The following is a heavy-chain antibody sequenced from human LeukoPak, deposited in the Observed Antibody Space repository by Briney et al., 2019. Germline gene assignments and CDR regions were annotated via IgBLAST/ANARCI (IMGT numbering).Heavy chain of an antibody. V-gene: IGHV3-53*05. CDR1: GFNVNRNY. Sequence: GGSLRLSCTLSGFNVNRNYMGWVRQAPGKGLEWVSVIYSGGSTYYADSVKGRFTISRDNSKNTLYLQMNSLRAEDTAVYYCARAFSSGYMGDDYWGQGTLVTVSS. CDR3: ARAFSSGYMGDDY. J-gene: IGHJ4*02. CDR2: IYSGGST. D-gene: IGHD3-22*01.